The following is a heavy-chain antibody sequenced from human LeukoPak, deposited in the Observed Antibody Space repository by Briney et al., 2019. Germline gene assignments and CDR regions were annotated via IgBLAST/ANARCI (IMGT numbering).Heavy chain of an antibody. CDR2: ISSSGGSTYYAHST. V-gene: IGHV3-23*01. Sequence: GGSLRLSCAASGFTFSTYAMSWVRQAPGKGLEWVSAISSSGGSTYYAHSTYYADSVKGRFTISRDNSKNTLFLQMNSLRAEDTAVYSCARIKEYGFDIWGQGTMVTVSS. CDR3: ARIKEYGFDI. J-gene: IGHJ3*02. D-gene: IGHD2-15*01. CDR1: GFTFSTYA.